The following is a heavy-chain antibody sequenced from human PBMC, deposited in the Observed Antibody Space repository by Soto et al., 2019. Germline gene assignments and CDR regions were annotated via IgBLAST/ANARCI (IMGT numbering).Heavy chain of an antibody. V-gene: IGHV4-4*07. D-gene: IGHD1-1*01. Sequence: XATLSLTCTVSGASISGFYRSWIRKSAGKGLEWIGRIYATGTTDYNPSLKSRVMMSVDTSKKQFSLKLRSVTAADTAVYYCVRDGTKTLRDWFDPWGQGISVTVSS. J-gene: IGHJ5*02. CDR1: GASISGFY. CDR3: VRDGTKTLRDWFDP. CDR2: IYATGTT.